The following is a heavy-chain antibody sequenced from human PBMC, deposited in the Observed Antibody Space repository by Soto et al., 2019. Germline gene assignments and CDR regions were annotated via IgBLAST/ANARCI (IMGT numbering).Heavy chain of an antibody. Sequence: EVQLVESGGGLVKPGGSLRLSCAASGFTFSSYSMNWVRQAPGKGLEWVSSISRSSSYIYYADSVKGRFTISRDNAKNSLYLQMNSLRAEDTAVYYCARDLHDYVSFRFDPWGQGTLGTVSS. CDR1: GFTFSSYS. CDR2: ISRSSSYI. V-gene: IGHV3-21*01. CDR3: ARDLHDYVSFRFDP. D-gene: IGHD3-16*01. J-gene: IGHJ5*02.